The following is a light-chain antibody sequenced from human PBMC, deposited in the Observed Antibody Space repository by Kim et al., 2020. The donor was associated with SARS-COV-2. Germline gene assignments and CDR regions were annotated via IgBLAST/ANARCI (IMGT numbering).Light chain of an antibody. CDR2: AAS. J-gene: IGKJ4*01. Sequence: AIQMTQSPSSLSASVGDRVTITCRASQDIRNELGWCQKKPGKAPKVLIYAASSLHSGVPSRFSGSGSGTDFTLTISSLQPEDFATYYCLQDYNNPLTFGGGTKVDIK. CDR3: LQDYNNPLT. CDR1: QDIRNE. V-gene: IGKV1-6*01.